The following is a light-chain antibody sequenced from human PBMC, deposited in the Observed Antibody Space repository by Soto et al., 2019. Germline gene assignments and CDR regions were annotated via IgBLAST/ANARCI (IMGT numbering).Light chain of an antibody. J-gene: IGLJ1*01. CDR3: SSYTSRSTYV. V-gene: IGLV2-18*02. CDR1: SSDVGSYNR. CDR2: EVS. Sequence: QSALTQPASVSGSPGQSVTISCTGTSSDVGSYNRVSWYQQPPGTAPKLMIYEVSNRPSGVPDRFSGSKSGNTASLTISGLHAEDEADYYCSSYTSRSTYVFGTGTKLTVL.